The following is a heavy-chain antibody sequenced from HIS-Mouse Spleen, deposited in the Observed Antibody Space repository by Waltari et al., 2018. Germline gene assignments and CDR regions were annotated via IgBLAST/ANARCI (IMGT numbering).Heavy chain of an antibody. CDR3: AREIPYSSSWYDWYFDL. Sequence: QLQLQESGPGLVKPSETLSLPGTVPGGSISSSSYYWGWIRQPPGEGLEWIGSIYYSGSTYYNPSLKSRVTISVDTSKNQFSLKLSSVTAADTAVYYCAREIPYSSSWYDWYFDLWGRGTLVTVSS. CDR2: IYYSGST. D-gene: IGHD6-13*01. J-gene: IGHJ2*01. V-gene: IGHV4-39*07. CDR1: GGSISSSSYY.